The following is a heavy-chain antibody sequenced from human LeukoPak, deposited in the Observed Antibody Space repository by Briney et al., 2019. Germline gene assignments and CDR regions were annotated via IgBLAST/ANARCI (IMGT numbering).Heavy chain of an antibody. J-gene: IGHJ4*02. CDR3: ARESSGSYWGIDY. V-gene: IGHV3-74*01. D-gene: IGHD1-26*01. CDR1: GFTFSSYW. CDR2: INSDGIAT. Sequence: GGSLRLSCAASGFTFSSYWMHWVRQAPGKGLVWVSRINSDGIATSYADSMKGRFTISRDNAKNTLYLQMHSLRAEDTAVYYCARESSGSYWGIDYWGQGTLVTVSS.